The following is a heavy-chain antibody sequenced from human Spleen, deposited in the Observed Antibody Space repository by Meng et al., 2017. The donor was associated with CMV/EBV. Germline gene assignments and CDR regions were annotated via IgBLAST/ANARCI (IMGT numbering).Heavy chain of an antibody. J-gene: IGHJ6*02. CDR1: GFTFSSYA. CDR3: ARDGDNWKPNSYYYYYGMDV. Sequence: GESLKISCAASGFTFSSYAMSWVRQAPGKGLEWVSVFYRGGDTYYADSVKGRFTISRDNSKNTVYLQMDSLRPEDTAVYYCARDGDNWKPNSYYYYYGMDVWGQGTTVTVSS. CDR2: FYRGGDT. V-gene: IGHV3-66*02. D-gene: IGHD1-20*01.